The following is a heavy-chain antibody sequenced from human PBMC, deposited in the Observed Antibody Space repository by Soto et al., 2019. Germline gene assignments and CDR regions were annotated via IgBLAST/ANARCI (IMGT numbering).Heavy chain of an antibody. CDR3: AREGDYDILTGYYLVGLFDY. CDR1: GGSISSYY. CDR2: IYYSGST. V-gene: IGHV4-59*01. Sequence: PSETLSLTCTVSGGSISSYYWSWIRQPSGKGLEWIGYIYYSGSTNYNPSLKSRVTISVDTSKNQFSLKLSSVTAADTAVYYCAREGDYDILTGYYLVGLFDYWGQGTLVTVPQ. J-gene: IGHJ4*02. D-gene: IGHD3-9*01.